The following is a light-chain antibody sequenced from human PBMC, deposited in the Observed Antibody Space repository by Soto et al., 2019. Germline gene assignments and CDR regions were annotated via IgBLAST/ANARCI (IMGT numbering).Light chain of an antibody. CDR2: KSD. CDR1: DSNIGSNS. Sequence: QSVLTQPPSASGTPGQRVSITCSGSDSNIGSNSVHWYQQVPGMAPKLLVYKSDQRPSGVPDRFSGSKSVTSAFLAISGLRAEDEAEYYCATWDDGLSGVLFGGGTQLTVL. CDR3: ATWDDGLSGVL. J-gene: IGLJ7*01. V-gene: IGLV1-47*01.